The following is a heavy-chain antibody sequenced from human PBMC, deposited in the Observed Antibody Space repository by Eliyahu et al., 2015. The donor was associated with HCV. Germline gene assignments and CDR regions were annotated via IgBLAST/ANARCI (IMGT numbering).Heavy chain of an antibody. Sequence: QVQLVASGGGVARPGDSRRLSCVXSGFXFESHXMXWVRQAPGRGLGWVAVISFDGATKYYADSVRGRFAISKVDSRNTLFLDMRGLRPEDTAVYYCVKDRHYHILTEKNLLDHWGQGTLVTVSS. CDR3: VKDRHYHILTEKNLLDH. J-gene: IGHJ1*01. CDR2: ISFDGATK. CDR1: GFXFESHX. V-gene: IGHV3-30*09. D-gene: IGHD3-9*01.